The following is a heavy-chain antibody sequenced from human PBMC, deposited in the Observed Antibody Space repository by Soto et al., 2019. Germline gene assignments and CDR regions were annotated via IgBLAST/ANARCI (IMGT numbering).Heavy chain of an antibody. Sequence: SETLSLTCSVSGGSVTLTSYYWGWIRQPPGKGLEWIVNVYYSGSTNYNPSLKSRVTISVDTSKNQFSLSLKSVTAADTAVYYCASDYSGYSADPEYYGVEVWGQGTTVTVSS. CDR2: VYYSGST. CDR1: GGSVTLTSYY. D-gene: IGHD3-22*01. J-gene: IGHJ6*02. CDR3: ASDYSGYSADPEYYGVEV. V-gene: IGHV4-39*01.